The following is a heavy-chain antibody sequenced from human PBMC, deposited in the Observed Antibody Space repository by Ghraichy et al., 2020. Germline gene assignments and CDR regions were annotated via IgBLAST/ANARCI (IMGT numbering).Heavy chain of an antibody. CDR2: IYPGDSDT. Sequence: GESLNISCKGSGYSFTSYWIGWVRQMPGKGLEWMGIIYPGDSDTRYSPSFQGQVTISADKSISTAYLQWSSLKASDTAMYYCARHPIAAAGLGPFDYWGQGTLVTVSS. CDR3: ARHPIAAAGLGPFDY. D-gene: IGHD6-13*01. CDR1: GYSFTSYW. V-gene: IGHV5-51*01. J-gene: IGHJ4*02.